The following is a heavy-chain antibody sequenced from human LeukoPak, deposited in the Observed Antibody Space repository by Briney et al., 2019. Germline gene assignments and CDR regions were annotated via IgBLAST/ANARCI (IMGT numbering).Heavy chain of an antibody. Sequence: GESLKISCKGSGYSFTSYWIGWVREMPGKGLGWMGIIYPGDSDTRYSPSFQGQVTISADKSISTAYLQWSSLKASDTAMYYCARQGGYSYGLDDAFDIWGQGTMVTVSS. CDR2: IYPGDSDT. J-gene: IGHJ3*02. CDR3: ARQGGYSYGLDDAFDI. V-gene: IGHV5-51*01. D-gene: IGHD5-18*01. CDR1: GYSFTSYW.